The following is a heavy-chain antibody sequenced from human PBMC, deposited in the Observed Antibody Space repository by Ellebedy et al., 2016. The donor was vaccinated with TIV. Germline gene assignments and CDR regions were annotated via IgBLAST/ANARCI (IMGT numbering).Heavy chain of an antibody. J-gene: IGHJ2*01. Sequence: PGGSLRLSCAASGFIASSSHMSWVRQAPGKGLAWVSLIYSGGTAYSADTVRGRFTIYRDNSKNTLYLQMNSLRAEDTAVYYCVRADRGFDLWGRGTLVTVSS. V-gene: IGHV3-66*01. CDR3: VRADRGFDL. CDR2: IYSGGTA. D-gene: IGHD2-15*01. CDR1: GFIASSSH.